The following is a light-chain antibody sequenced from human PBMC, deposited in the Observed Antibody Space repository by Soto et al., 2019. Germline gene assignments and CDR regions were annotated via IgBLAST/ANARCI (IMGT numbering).Light chain of an antibody. CDR2: DAY. CDR3: QQRSDGPAYT. J-gene: IGKJ2*01. Sequence: EVVLTQSPATLSLSPGERATLSCRASQSVSSHLAWYQQRPGQAPRLLIYDAYNRDTGIPGMFSGSGYGTDSTLTISSLEPEDFSLYYCQQRSDGPAYTFGQGTRLDIK. CDR1: QSVSSH. V-gene: IGKV3-11*01.